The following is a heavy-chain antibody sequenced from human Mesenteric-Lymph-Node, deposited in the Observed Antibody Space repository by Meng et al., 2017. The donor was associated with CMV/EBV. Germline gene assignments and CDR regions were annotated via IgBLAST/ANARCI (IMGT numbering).Heavy chain of an antibody. J-gene: IGHJ5*02. CDR2: IYYSGST. D-gene: IGHD3-10*01. CDR1: GGSISSSSYY. Sequence: QLQLQESGPGRVKPSETLSLTCTVSGGSISSSSYYWGWIRQPPGKGLEWIGSIYYSGSTYYNPSLKSRVTISVDTSKNQFSLKLSSVTAADTAVYYCARPHCYGSGSSPWFDPWGQGTLVTVSS. V-gene: IGHV4-39*01. CDR3: ARPHCYGSGSSPWFDP.